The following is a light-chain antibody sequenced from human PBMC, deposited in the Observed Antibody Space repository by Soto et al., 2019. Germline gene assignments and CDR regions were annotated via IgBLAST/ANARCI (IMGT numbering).Light chain of an antibody. CDR1: SSNIESNY. Sequence: QAVVTQPPSVSAAPGQKVTISCAGSSSNIESNYVSWYQQFPGTAPKLLIYDNSVRPSGIPDRFSGSKSGTSATLGITGLQTGDEADYYCGTWDTSLTAVVFGGGTKVTVL. CDR3: GTWDTSLTAVV. CDR2: DNS. V-gene: IGLV1-51*01. J-gene: IGLJ3*02.